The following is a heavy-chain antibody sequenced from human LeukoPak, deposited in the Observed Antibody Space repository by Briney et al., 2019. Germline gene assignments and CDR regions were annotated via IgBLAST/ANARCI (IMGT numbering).Heavy chain of an antibody. CDR3: ARVSSGSYYILDY. D-gene: IGHD1-26*01. CDR1: GLTFSSYG. CDR2: IWYDGSNK. J-gene: IGHJ4*02. V-gene: IGHV3-33*01. Sequence: PGGSLRLSCAASGLTFSSYGMHWVRQAPGKGLEWVAVIWYDGSNKYYADSVKGRLTISRDNAKNSLYLQMSGLRAEDTAVYYCARVSSGSYYILDYWGQGTLVTVSS.